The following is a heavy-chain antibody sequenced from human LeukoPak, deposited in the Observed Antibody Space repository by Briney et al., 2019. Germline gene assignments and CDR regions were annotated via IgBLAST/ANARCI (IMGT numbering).Heavy chain of an antibody. V-gene: IGHV1-2*02. D-gene: IGHD3-22*01. J-gene: IGHJ5*02. CDR3: ARADYYDSSGSPNEWFDP. CDR2: INPNSGGT. CDR1: GYTFTGYY. Sequence: ASVKVSCKASGYTFTGYYMHWVRQAPGQGLEWMGCINPNSGGTNYAQKFQGRVTMTRDTSISTAYMELSRLRSDDTAVYYCARADYYDSSGSPNEWFDPWGQGTLVTVSS.